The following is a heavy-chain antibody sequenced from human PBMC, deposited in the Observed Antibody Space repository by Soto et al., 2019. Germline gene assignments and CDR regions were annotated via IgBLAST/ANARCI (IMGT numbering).Heavy chain of an antibody. V-gene: IGHV2-5*02. D-gene: IGHD2-21*02. Sequence: SGPTLVNPTQTLTVTCTFSGFSLSTGGVGVGWIRQPPGKALEWLALIYWDDDKRYSPSLRSRLTITKDTSKNQVVLTMTNMDPVDTATYYCIQSRCGGDCLQSYASYYYYGMDVWGQGTTVTVSS. CDR1: GFSLSTGGVG. CDR2: IYWDDDK. J-gene: IGHJ6*02. CDR3: IQSRCGGDCLQSYASYYYYGMDV.